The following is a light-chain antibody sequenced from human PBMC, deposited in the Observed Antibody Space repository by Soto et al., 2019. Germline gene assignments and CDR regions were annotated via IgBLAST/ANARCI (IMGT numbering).Light chain of an antibody. Sequence: EIVLTQSPGTLSLSPGERATLSCRASQSISSNYLAWYQQKPGQAPRLLIYGAFSRAVGIPDNFSGSGSGTDFTLTIYRLEPEDFAVYYCQPYGTSPWTFGQGTKVEIK. J-gene: IGKJ1*01. CDR1: QSISSNY. V-gene: IGKV3-20*01. CDR2: GAF. CDR3: QPYGTSPWT.